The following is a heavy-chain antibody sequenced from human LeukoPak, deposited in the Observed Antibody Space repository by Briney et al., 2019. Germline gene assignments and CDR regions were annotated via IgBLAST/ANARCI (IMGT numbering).Heavy chain of an antibody. J-gene: IGHJ4*02. CDR1: GFTFGDYA. D-gene: IGHD5-18*01. CDR3: TRDRFGGYSYGFDY. CDR2: IRSKAYGGTT. Sequence: PGRSLRLSCTASGFTFGDYAMIWFRQAPGKGLEWVGFIRSKAYGGTTEYAASVKGRFTISRDDSKSIAYLQMNSLKTEDTAVYYCTRDRFGGYSYGFDYWGQGTLVTVSS. V-gene: IGHV3-49*03.